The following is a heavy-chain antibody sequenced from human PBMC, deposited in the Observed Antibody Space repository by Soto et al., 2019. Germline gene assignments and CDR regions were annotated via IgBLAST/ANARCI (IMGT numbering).Heavy chain of an antibody. J-gene: IGHJ1*01. D-gene: IGHD6-13*01. CDR1: GFTFSSYG. CDR3: ARDKVAAAEYFQP. V-gene: IGHV3-33*01. Sequence: QVQLVESGGGVVQPGRSLRLSCAASGFTFSSYGMHWVRQAPGKGLEWVAVIWYDGSNKYYADSVKGRFTISRDNSKNALYLPMNSPSAEDTAGYYCARDKVAAAEYFQPWGQGTLVTVSS. CDR2: IWYDGSNK.